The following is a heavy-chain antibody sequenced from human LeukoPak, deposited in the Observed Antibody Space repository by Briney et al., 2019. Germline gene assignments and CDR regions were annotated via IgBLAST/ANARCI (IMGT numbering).Heavy chain of an antibody. Sequence: SVKVSSKASGGTFSSYAISWVRQAPGQGLEWMGGIIPIFGTVNYAQKFQGRVTITADESTSTAYMELSSLRSEDTAVYYCARDRYYYDSSGYSYYFDYWGQGTLVTVSS. CDR3: ARDRYYYDSSGYSYYFDY. CDR1: GGTFSSYA. V-gene: IGHV1-69*13. J-gene: IGHJ4*02. D-gene: IGHD3-22*01. CDR2: IIPIFGTV.